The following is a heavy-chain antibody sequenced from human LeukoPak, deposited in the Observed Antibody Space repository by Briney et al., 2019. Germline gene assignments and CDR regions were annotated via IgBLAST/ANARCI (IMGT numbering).Heavy chain of an antibody. CDR1: GYRFTSYW. CDR3: ARWVTADRGKKDAFDV. J-gene: IGHJ3*01. CDR2: IYPGDYST. V-gene: IGHV5-51*01. D-gene: IGHD2-21*02. Sequence: GESLKISCKGSGYRFTSYWIGWVRQMPGKGLEWMGIIYPGDYSTRYGPSFQGQVTVSADKSITTAYLEWSSLEASDTAMYYCARWVTADRGKKDAFDVWGQGTMVTVSS.